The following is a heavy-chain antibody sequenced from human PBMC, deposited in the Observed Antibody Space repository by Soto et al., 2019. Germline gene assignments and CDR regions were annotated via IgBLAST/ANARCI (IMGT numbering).Heavy chain of an antibody. Sequence: EVQLLESGGGLVQPGGSLRLSCAASGFTFSSYAMSWVRQAPGKGLEWVSAISGSGGSTYYADSVKGRFTISRDNSKNTLYLQMNSLRAEDTAVYYCAAAHYYYYYGMDVWGQGTTVTVSS. J-gene: IGHJ6*02. CDR1: GFTFSSYA. CDR3: AAAHYYYYYGMDV. V-gene: IGHV3-23*01. D-gene: IGHD2-15*01. CDR2: ISGSGGST.